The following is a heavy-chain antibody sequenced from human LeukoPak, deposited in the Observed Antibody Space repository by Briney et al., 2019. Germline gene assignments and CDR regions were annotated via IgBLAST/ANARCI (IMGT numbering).Heavy chain of an antibody. J-gene: IGHJ3*02. V-gene: IGHV3-9*01. D-gene: IGHD3-3*01. CDR3: AKGPSGLGAFDI. Sequence: GGSLRLSCAASGFTFDDYAMHWVRQAPGKGLEWVSGISWNSGSIGYADSVKGRFTIPRDNAKNSLYLQMNSLRAEDTALYYCAKGPSGLGAFDIWGQGTMVTVSS. CDR1: GFTFDDYA. CDR2: ISWNSGSI.